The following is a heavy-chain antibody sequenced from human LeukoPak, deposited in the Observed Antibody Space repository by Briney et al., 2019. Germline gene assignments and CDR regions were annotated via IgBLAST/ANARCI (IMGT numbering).Heavy chain of an antibody. Sequence: GESLKISCKCSGYSFTSQWIGWVRQMPGKGLEWMGIISPGDSDTRYSPSFQGQVTISADKSINTAYLQWNSLKASDTAMYYCARSVCSGGSCYLDYWGQGTLVTVSS. CDR2: ISPGDSDT. V-gene: IGHV5-51*01. D-gene: IGHD2-15*01. CDR3: ARSVCSGGSCYLDY. CDR1: GYSFTSQW. J-gene: IGHJ4*02.